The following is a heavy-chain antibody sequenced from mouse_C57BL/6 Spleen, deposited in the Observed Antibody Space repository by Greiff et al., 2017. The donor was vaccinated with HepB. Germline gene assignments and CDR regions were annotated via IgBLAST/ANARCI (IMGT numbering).Heavy chain of an antibody. CDR3: AIPYYYGSSYDAMDY. V-gene: IGHV1-22*01. J-gene: IGHJ4*01. D-gene: IGHD1-1*01. CDR1: GYTFTDYN. CDR2: INPNNGGT. Sequence: EVQLQQSGPELVKPGASVKMSCKASGYTFTDYNMHWVKQSHGKSLEWIGYINPNNGGTSYNQKFKGKATLTVNKSSSTAYMELRSLTSEDSAVYDCAIPYYYGSSYDAMDYWGQGTSVTVSS.